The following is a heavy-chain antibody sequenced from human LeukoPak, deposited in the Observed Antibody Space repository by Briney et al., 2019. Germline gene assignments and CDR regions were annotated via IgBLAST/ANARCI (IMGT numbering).Heavy chain of an antibody. Sequence: SETLSLTCTVSGGSISSYYWSWIRQPPGKGLEWIGYIYYSGSTNYNPSLKSRVTMSVDTSKNQFSLKLSSVTAADTAVYYCARVPGDDFWSGYKDYYFDYWGQGTLVTVSS. D-gene: IGHD3-3*01. CDR1: GGSISSYY. CDR3: ARVPGDDFWSGYKDYYFDY. V-gene: IGHV4-59*12. CDR2: IYYSGST. J-gene: IGHJ4*02.